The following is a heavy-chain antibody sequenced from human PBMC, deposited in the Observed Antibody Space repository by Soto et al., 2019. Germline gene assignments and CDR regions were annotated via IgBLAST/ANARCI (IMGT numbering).Heavy chain of an antibody. D-gene: IGHD4-17*01. CDR3: ARVNGDIDY. CDR1: GYTFTTYD. J-gene: IGHJ4*02. Sequence: QVQLVQSGAEVKKPGASVKVSSKTSGYTFTTYDINWVRQATGQGLEWMGWMNLNSGDTGLVQEFQGRVTMTRDTSTSTAYMELSGLRSDDTAVYYCARVNGDIDYWGQGTLVTVSS. CDR2: MNLNSGDT. V-gene: IGHV1-8*02.